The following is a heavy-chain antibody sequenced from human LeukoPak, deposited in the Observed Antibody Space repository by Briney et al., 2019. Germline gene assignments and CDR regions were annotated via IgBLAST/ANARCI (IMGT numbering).Heavy chain of an antibody. CDR2: IKQDGSEK. J-gene: IGHJ4*02. CDR3: AREGLRFLEWSSYYFDY. V-gene: IGHV3-7*01. D-gene: IGHD3-3*01. Sequence: PGGSLRLSCAASGFTFSNYWMSWVRQGPGKGLEWVANIKQDGSEKYYVDSVKGRFSISRDDTKNSLYLQLNSLRAEDTAVYYCAREGLRFLEWSSYYFDYWGLGTLVTVSS. CDR1: GFTFSNYW.